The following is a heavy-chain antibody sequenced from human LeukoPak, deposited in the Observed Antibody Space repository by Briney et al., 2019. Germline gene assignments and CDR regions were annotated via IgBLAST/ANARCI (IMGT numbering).Heavy chain of an antibody. CDR3: ARDRGGYSYGYDWGYLDY. CDR2: IYHSGST. V-gene: IGHV4-30-2*01. J-gene: IGHJ4*02. Sequence: PSQTLSLTCAVSGGSISSGGYSWSWIRQPPGKGLEWIGYIYHSGSTYYNPSHKSRVTISVDRSKNQFSLKLSSVTAADTAVYYCARDRGGYSYGYDWGYLDYWGQGTLVTVSS. D-gene: IGHD5-18*01. CDR1: GGSISSGGYS.